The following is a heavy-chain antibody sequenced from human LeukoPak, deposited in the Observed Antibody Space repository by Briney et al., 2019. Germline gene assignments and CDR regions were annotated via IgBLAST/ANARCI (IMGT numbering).Heavy chain of an antibody. J-gene: IGHJ4*02. V-gene: IGHV3-30*04. Sequence: PGRSLRLSCAASGFTFSSYAMHWVRQAPGKGLEWVAVISYDGSNKYYADSVKGRFTISRDNSKNTLYLQMNSLRAEDTAVYYCARDVAVRPPAATPNYWGQGTLVTVSS. CDR1: GFTFSSYA. CDR3: ARDVAVRPPAATPNY. CDR2: ISYDGSNK. D-gene: IGHD1-14*01.